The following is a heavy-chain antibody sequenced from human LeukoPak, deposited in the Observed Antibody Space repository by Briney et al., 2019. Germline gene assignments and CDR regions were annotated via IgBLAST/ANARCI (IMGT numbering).Heavy chain of an antibody. CDR1: GGSFSGYY. J-gene: IGHJ3*02. Sequence: PSETLSLTCAVYGGSFSGYYWSWIRQPPGKGLEWIGEINHSGSTNYNPSLKSRVTISVDTSKSQFSLKLSSVTAADTAVYYCARGNGGYYYDAFDIWGQGTMVTVSS. D-gene: IGHD3-22*01. V-gene: IGHV4-34*01. CDR2: INHSGST. CDR3: ARGNGGYYYDAFDI.